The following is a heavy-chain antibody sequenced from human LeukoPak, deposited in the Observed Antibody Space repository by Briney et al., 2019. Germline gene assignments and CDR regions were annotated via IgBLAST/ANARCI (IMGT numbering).Heavy chain of an antibody. V-gene: IGHV3-7*01. J-gene: IGHJ4*02. CDR2: INYDGSEN. CDR3: ARGGGLTDY. D-gene: IGHD3-16*01. CDR1: GFLFSSYW. Sequence: GGSLRLSCAASGFLFSSYWMSWVRQAPGKGLEWGANINYDGSENHFVDSVRGRFTISRDNAKNSLYLQLISLRVEATAIYYCARGGGLTDYWGQGTLVTVSS.